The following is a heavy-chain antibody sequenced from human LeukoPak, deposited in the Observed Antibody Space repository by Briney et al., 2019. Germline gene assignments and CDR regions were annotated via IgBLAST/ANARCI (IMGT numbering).Heavy chain of an antibody. Sequence: PGGSLRLSCAASGFTFSSFAMTWVRQASGKGLERVSSISSSGGVTYYADFVKRRFAISRANSKSTLYLQMDSLRGDDTAVYYCGKWVGDVSPRNFYHGMDVWGQGATVTVSS. V-gene: IGHV3-23*01. CDR1: GFTFSSFA. J-gene: IGHJ6*02. CDR2: ISSSGGVT. CDR3: GKWVGDVSPRNFYHGMDV. D-gene: IGHD3-10*01.